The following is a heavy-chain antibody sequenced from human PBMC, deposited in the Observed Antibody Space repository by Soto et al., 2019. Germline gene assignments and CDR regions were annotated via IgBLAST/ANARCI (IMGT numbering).Heavy chain of an antibody. CDR1: GFTFSNNY. CDR3: AREILTGNYPDYFDY. J-gene: IGHJ4*02. D-gene: IGHD1-7*01. CDR2: IYPGGTT. V-gene: IGHV3-66*01. Sequence: GGSLRLSCAASGFTFSNNYMSWVRQAPGKGLEWVSIIYPGGTTYYADSVKDRFTISRDNAKNTVYLQMNSLRAEDTAVYYCAREILTGNYPDYFDYWGQGTLVTVSS.